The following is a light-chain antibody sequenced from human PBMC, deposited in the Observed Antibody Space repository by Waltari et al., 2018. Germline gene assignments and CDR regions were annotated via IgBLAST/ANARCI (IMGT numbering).Light chain of an antibody. CDR2: DVS. V-gene: IGLV2-14*03. Sequence: QSALTQPASVSGSPGQSITIPCTWTSSDVGAYNSVPWYQQHPGKVPQLIIYDVSPRPSGVSFRFSGSKSDNTASLTISGLQAEDEADYYCISYTTSDTMIFGGGTKLTVL. J-gene: IGLJ2*01. CDR1: SSDVGAYNS. CDR3: ISYTTSDTMI.